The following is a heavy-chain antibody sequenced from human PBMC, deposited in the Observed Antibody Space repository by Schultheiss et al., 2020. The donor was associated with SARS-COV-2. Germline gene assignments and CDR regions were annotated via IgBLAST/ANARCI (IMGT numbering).Heavy chain of an antibody. CDR1: GGSVSSGSYY. D-gene: IGHD2-2*01. J-gene: IGHJ4*02. V-gene: IGHV4-61*01. CDR2: IYYSGST. Sequence: SETLSLTCTVSGGSVSSGSYYWSWIRQPPGKGLEWIGYIYYSGSTNYNPSLKSRVTISVDTSKNQFSLKLSSVTAADTAVYYCTRLGRQTSASYPDYWGQGTLVTVSS. CDR3: TRLGRQTSASYPDY.